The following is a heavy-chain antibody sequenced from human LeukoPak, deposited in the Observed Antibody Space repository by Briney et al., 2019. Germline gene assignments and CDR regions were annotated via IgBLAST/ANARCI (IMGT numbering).Heavy chain of an antibody. CDR1: GYSFTSYW. CDR3: ARHRVVTASNYYYYGMDV. D-gene: IGHD2-21*02. J-gene: IGHJ6*02. V-gene: IGHV5-51*01. Sequence: GEPLKFSCKGSGYSFTSYWIGGVRQMPGKGLEWMGIIYPGDSDTRYSPSFQGQVTISADKSISTAYLQWSSLKASDTAMYYCARHRVVTASNYYYYGMDVWGQGTTVTVPS. CDR2: IYPGDSDT.